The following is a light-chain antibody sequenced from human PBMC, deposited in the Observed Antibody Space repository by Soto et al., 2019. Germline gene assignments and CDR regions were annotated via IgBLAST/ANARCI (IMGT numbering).Light chain of an antibody. CDR1: QSVTNNY. J-gene: IGKJ1*01. CDR2: DAS. Sequence: EIVLTQSPGTLSLSPGERATLSCRASQSVTNNYVAWYQQKPGQAPRLLIHDASSRATGIPDRFSGGGSGTYFTLTISRLEPEDFAVYFCQQTAHSPLTFGQGTRVDIK. CDR3: QQTAHSPLT. V-gene: IGKV3-20*01.